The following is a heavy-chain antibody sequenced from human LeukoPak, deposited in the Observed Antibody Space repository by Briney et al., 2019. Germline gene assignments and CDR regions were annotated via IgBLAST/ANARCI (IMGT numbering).Heavy chain of an antibody. J-gene: IGHJ4*02. CDR3: ARDLIMIVVVTGFDY. Sequence: GGSLRLSCAASGFTFSSYAMHWVRQAPGKGLEWVAVISYDGSNKYYADSVKGRFTISRDNSKNTLYLQMNSLRAEDTAVYYCARDLIMIVVVTGFDYWGQGTLVTVSS. CDR2: ISYDGSNK. CDR1: GFTFSSYA. V-gene: IGHV3-30-3*01. D-gene: IGHD3-22*01.